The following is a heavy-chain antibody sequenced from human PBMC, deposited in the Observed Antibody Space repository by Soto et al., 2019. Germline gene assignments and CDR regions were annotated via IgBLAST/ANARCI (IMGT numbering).Heavy chain of an antibody. V-gene: IGHV4-39*01. CDR3: ARLGAYYQSLDP. D-gene: IGHD3-22*01. Sequence: SETLSLTCTVSGGSISSSSYFWGWIRQPPGKGLEWIGSMYYSGTTYYNPSLKSRVTISVDTSKNQFSLKLSSVTAADTAVYYCARLGAYYQSLDPWGQGILVTVSS. J-gene: IGHJ5*02. CDR1: GGSISSSSYF. CDR2: MYYSGTT.